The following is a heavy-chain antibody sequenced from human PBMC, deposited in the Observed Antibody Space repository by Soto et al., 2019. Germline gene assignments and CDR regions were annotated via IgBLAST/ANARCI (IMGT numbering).Heavy chain of an antibody. CDR2: IAYDGSNA. CDR3: ARGPARQLQGSDGYYFDY. Sequence: QVQLVESGGGVVQPGGSLRLSCAASGFTFRNHAMHWVRQAPGKGLECLAVIAYDGSNAFYRDSVKGRFTISRDNSKNTLYLHMNSLRSEDTAVYYCARGPARQLQGSDGYYFDYWGQGTLVTVSS. J-gene: IGHJ4*02. CDR1: GFTFRNHA. V-gene: IGHV3-30-3*01. D-gene: IGHD2-2*01.